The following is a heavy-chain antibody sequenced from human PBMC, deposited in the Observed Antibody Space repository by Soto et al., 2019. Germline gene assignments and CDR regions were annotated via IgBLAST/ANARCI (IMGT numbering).Heavy chain of an antibody. D-gene: IGHD3-22*01. Sequence: GGSLRLSCAASGFTFNDAWMNWVRQAPGKGLEWVGRIKSKIDGGTTDYAALVKGRFTISRDDSKSIAYLQMNSLKTEDTAVYYCTRMSNYYDSSGYYRQYYFDYWGQGTLVTVSS. CDR2: IKSKIDGGTT. J-gene: IGHJ4*02. V-gene: IGHV3-15*07. CDR3: TRMSNYYDSSGYYRQYYFDY. CDR1: GFTFNDAW.